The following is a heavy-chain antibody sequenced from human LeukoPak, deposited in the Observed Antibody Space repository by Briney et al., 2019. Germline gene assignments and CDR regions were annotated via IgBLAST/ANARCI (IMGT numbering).Heavy chain of an antibody. Sequence: GGSLRPSCAASGFTFSSYWMSWVRQAPGKGLEWVANIKQDGSEKYYVDSVKGRFTISRDNAKNSLYLQMNSLRAEDTAVYYCARDGGFPDYYYYYMDVWGKGTTVTVSS. CDR1: GFTFSSYW. V-gene: IGHV3-7*01. D-gene: IGHD2-15*01. CDR3: ARDGGFPDYYYYYMDV. CDR2: IKQDGSEK. J-gene: IGHJ6*03.